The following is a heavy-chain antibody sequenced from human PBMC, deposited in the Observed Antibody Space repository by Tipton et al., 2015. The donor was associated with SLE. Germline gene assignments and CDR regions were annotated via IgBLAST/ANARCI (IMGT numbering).Heavy chain of an antibody. CDR1: GFTFNTYA. Sequence: GSLRLSCAASGFTFNTYAMSWVRQAPGKGLEWVSGISGSGDNTLYADSVKGRFTISRDNAKNSLYPQMNSLRAEDTAVYYCARYYGEAFDIWGQGTMVTVSS. J-gene: IGHJ3*02. CDR3: ARYYGEAFDI. V-gene: IGHV3-23*01. D-gene: IGHD3-3*01. CDR2: ISGSGDNT.